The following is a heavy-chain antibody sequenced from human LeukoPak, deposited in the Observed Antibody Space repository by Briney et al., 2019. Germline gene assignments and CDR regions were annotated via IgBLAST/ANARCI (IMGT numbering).Heavy chain of an antibody. Sequence: ASVKVSCKASGYTFTGYYIHWVRQAPGQGLEWMGWISAYNGNTNYAQKLQGRVTMTTDTSTSTAYMELRSLRSDDTAVYYCARFYDSTNDWFDPWGQGTLVTVSS. CDR3: ARFYDSTNDWFDP. V-gene: IGHV1-18*04. D-gene: IGHD3-22*01. J-gene: IGHJ5*02. CDR2: ISAYNGNT. CDR1: GYTFTGYY.